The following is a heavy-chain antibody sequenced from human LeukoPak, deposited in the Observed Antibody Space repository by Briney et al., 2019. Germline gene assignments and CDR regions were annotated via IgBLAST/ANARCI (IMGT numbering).Heavy chain of an antibody. V-gene: IGHV3-20*04. CDR3: ARTTAKVHFDY. Sequence: PGGSLRLSCATSGFTFDDYGMSWVRQAPGKGLEWVSDINWNGGSTGYADSVKGRFTISRDNAKNSLYLQMNSLRAEDTALYYCARTTAKVHFDYWGQGTLVTVSS. J-gene: IGHJ4*02. CDR2: INWNGGST. D-gene: IGHD5-18*01. CDR1: GFTFDDYG.